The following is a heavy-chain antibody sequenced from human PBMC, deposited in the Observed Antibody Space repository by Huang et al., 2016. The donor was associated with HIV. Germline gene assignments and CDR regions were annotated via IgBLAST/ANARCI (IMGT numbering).Heavy chain of an antibody. CDR2: IYYSGSS. CDR1: GDSIRGGGYY. J-gene: IGHJ4*02. D-gene: IGHD3-3*01. V-gene: IGHV4-30-4*08. CDR3: ARAPATHSVFFY. Sequence: QVQLQESGPGLVKPSQTLSLTCTVSGDSIRGGGYYCTWIRQSPAKGLEWIGYIYYSGSSYYNTSLKSGVSISIDAFKNRGSLKLKSVTVADTAVYYCARAPATHSVFFYWGQGTLVTVSA.